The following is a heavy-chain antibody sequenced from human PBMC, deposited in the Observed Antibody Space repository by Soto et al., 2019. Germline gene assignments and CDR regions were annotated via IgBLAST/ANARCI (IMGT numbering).Heavy chain of an antibody. V-gene: IGHV4-59*12. D-gene: IGHD3-3*01. Sequence: SETLSLTCTVSGRSISSYYWSWIRQPPGKGLEWIGYIYNSGSTNYNPSLKSRVTMSVDTSKNQFSLKLSPVTAADTAVYYCARDFSSGYGHYMDVWGKGTTVTVSS. J-gene: IGHJ6*03. CDR1: GRSISSYY. CDR2: IYNSGST. CDR3: ARDFSSGYGHYMDV.